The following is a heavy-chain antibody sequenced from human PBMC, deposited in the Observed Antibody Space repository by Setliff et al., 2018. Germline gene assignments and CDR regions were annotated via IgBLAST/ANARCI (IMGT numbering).Heavy chain of an antibody. Sequence: GESLKISCAASGFSFGGHDMHWVRQAPGKGLEWVAFIRYDGTTESYADSVRGRFTISRDNSKNTLYVQINTLGPEDTAVYYCMNWDGAFWGRGTQVTVSS. J-gene: IGHJ4*02. CDR3: MNWDGAF. CDR2: IRYDGTTE. V-gene: IGHV3-30*02. CDR1: GFSFGGHD. D-gene: IGHD1-26*01.